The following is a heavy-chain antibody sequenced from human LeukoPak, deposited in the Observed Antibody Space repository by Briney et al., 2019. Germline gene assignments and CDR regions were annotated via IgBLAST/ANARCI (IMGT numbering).Heavy chain of an antibody. V-gene: IGHV3-21*01. Sequence: GGSLRLSCAASGFTFSSYSMNWVRQAPGKGLEWVSSISSSSSYIYYADSVKGRFTTSRDNAKNSLYLQMNSLRAEDTAVYYCARDLQNTIFGVVIRYYMDVWGKGTTVTVSS. J-gene: IGHJ6*03. CDR1: GFTFSSYS. CDR2: ISSSSSYI. D-gene: IGHD3-3*01. CDR3: ARDLQNTIFGVVIRYYMDV.